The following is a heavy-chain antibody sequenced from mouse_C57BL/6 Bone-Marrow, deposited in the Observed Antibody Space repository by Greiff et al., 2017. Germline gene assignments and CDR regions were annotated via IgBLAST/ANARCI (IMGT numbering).Heavy chain of an antibody. D-gene: IGHD1-1*01. CDR2: INPGSGGT. CDR1: GYAFTNYL. CDR3: ARKVGSSYLYFDY. J-gene: IGHJ2*01. V-gene: IGHV1-54*01. Sequence: VQLQQSGAELVRPGTSVKVSCKASGYAFTNYLIEWVKQRPGQGLEWIGVINPGSGGTNYNEKFKGKATLTADNSSSTAYMQLSSLTSEDSAVYFCARKVGSSYLYFDYWGQGTTLTVSS.